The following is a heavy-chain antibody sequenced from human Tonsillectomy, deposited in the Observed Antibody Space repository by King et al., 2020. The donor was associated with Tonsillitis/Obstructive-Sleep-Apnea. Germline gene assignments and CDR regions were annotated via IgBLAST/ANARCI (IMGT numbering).Heavy chain of an antibody. J-gene: IGHJ4*02. Sequence: VQLQQWGAGLLKPSETLSLTCAVYGGSFSGYYWSWIRQPPGKGLEWIGEINHSGSTNYNPSLKSRVTISVDTSKNQFSLKLSSVTAADTAVYYCARGRAGDIVVVPAAINLDYWGQGPLVTVSS. CDR2: INHSGST. CDR1: GGSFSGYY. V-gene: IGHV4-34*01. CDR3: ARGRAGDIVVVPAAINLDY. D-gene: IGHD2-2*01.